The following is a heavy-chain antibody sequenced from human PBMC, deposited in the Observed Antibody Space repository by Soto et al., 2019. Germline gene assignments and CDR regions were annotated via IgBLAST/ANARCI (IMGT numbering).Heavy chain of an antibody. J-gene: IGHJ6*03. CDR3: ARDSGSDVYCSGGSCSSGYYYYMDV. Sequence: SETLSLTWIVVGGSISSYYWSWIRQPPGKGLEWIGYIYYSGSTNYNPSLKSRVTISVDTSKNQFSLKVSSVTAADTAVYYCARDSGSDVYCSGGSCSSGYYYYMDVWGKGTTVTVSS. CDR1: GGSISSYY. CDR2: IYYSGST. D-gene: IGHD2-15*01. V-gene: IGHV4-59*01.